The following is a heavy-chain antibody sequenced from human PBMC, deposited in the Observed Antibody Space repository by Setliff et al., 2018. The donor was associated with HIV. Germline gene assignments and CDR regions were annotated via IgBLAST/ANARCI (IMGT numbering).Heavy chain of an antibody. Sequence: GESLKISCQGSGYTFTKYWIGWVRQMPGKGLEWMGIIYPSDSDTRYSPSFQGHVTISVDKSISTAYLQWSSLKASDTAMYYCARHKVNGYSSNYFDYWGQGTLVTVSS. CDR2: IYPSDSDT. J-gene: IGHJ4*02. D-gene: IGHD4-4*01. V-gene: IGHV5-51*01. CDR3: ARHKVNGYSSNYFDY. CDR1: GYTFTKYW.